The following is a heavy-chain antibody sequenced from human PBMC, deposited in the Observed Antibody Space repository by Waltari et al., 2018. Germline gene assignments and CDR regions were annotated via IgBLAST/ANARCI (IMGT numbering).Heavy chain of an antibody. CDR3: ARGGYYYDSSGYYYTGDYYYGMDV. CDR2: INPNSGGT. Sequence: QVQLVQSGAEVKKPGASVKVSCKASGYTFTGYYMHWVRQAPGQGLEWMGRINPNSGGTNYAQKFQGRVTMTRDTSISTAYMELSRLRSDDTAVYYCARGGYYYDSSGYYYTGDYYYGMDVWGQGTTVTVSS. CDR1: GYTFTGYY. J-gene: IGHJ6*02. D-gene: IGHD3-22*01. V-gene: IGHV1-2*06.